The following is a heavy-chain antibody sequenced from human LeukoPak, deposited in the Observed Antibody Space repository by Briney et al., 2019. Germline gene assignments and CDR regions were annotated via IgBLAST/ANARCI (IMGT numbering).Heavy chain of an antibody. CDR2: IYHSGST. J-gene: IGHJ3*02. CDR3: ARVDSSGYYGAFDI. V-gene: IGHV4-30-2*01. CDR1: GGSISSGGYS. Sequence: SQSLCLTCAVSGGSISSGGYSWSWIRQPPGKGLEWIGYIYHSGSTYYNPSLKSRVTISVDRSKNQFSLKLSSVTAADTAVYYCARVDSSGYYGAFDIWGQGTMVTVSS. D-gene: IGHD3-22*01.